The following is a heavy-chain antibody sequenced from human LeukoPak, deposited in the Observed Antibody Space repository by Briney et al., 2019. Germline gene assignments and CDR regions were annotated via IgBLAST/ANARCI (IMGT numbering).Heavy chain of an antibody. Sequence: SETLSLTCTVSGYSISSGYYWGWIRQPPGKGLEWIGSIYHSGSTSYNPSLKSRVTISVDTSKNHFSLKLSSVTAADTAVYYCARNRDGYNSFDYWGQGTLVTVSS. CDR2: IYHSGST. D-gene: IGHD5-24*01. V-gene: IGHV4-38-2*02. J-gene: IGHJ4*02. CDR3: ARNRDGYNSFDY. CDR1: GYSISSGYY.